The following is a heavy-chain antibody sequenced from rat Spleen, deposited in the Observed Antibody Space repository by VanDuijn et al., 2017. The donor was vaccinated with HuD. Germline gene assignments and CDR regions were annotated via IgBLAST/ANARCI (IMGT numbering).Heavy chain of an antibody. D-gene: IGHD4-1*01. CDR1: GFTFSDYD. CDR2: ISTEGTNT. CDR3: ARHGGLRNWFTY. V-gene: IGHV5S13*01. J-gene: IGHJ3*01. Sequence: EVQLVESGGDSVQPGRSLKLSCAASGFTFSDYDMAWVRQAPTRGLEWIASISTEGTNTYYRDSVKGRFTISRDDANSTQFLLMDSLRSEDMATYYCARHGGLRNWFTYWGQGTLVTVSS.